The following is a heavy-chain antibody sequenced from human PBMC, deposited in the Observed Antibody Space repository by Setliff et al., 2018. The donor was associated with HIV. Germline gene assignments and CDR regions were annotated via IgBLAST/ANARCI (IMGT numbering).Heavy chain of an antibody. V-gene: IGHV4-59*11. CDR3: ARSPGVATITIFDY. Sequence: SETLSLTCSVSGDSISSHYWNWIRQSPGKGLEWIGYIFYSGSTNYNPSLKSRVTISVDTSKSRFSLRLSSVTAADSAVYYCARSPGVATITIFDYWGQGTLVTAPQ. J-gene: IGHJ4*02. CDR2: IFYSGST. D-gene: IGHD5-12*01. CDR1: GDSISSHY.